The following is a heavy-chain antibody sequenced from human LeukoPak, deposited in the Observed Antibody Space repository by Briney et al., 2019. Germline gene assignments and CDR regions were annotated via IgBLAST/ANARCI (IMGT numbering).Heavy chain of an antibody. V-gene: IGHV3-30*02. Sequence: GGSLRLSCAASGFAFSSYGIHWVRQAPGKGLEGVAFIRYDASYKYYADSVKGRFTISRDNSKNTLYLQMNSLRAEDTAVYYCAKGHGSGWNFFDYWGQGTLVTVSS. CDR2: IRYDASYK. D-gene: IGHD6-19*01. J-gene: IGHJ4*02. CDR3: AKGHGSGWNFFDY. CDR1: GFAFSSYG.